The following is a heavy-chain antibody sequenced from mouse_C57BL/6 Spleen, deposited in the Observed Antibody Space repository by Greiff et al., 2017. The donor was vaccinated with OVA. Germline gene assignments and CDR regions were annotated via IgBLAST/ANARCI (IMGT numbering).Heavy chain of an antibody. V-gene: IGHV1-52*01. CDR1: GYTFTSYW. Sequence: VQLQQPGAELVRPGSSVKLSCKASGYTFTSYWMHWVKQRPIQGLEWIGNIDPSDSETHYNQKFKDKATLTVDKSSSTAYMQLSSLTSEDSAVYYCASGSGYDYYAMDYWGQGTSVTVSS. CDR2: IDPSDSET. J-gene: IGHJ4*01. CDR3: ASGSGYDYYAMDY. D-gene: IGHD3-2*02.